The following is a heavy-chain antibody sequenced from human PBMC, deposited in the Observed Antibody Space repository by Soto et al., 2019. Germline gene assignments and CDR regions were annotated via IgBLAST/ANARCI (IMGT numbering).Heavy chain of an antibody. CDR3: ATEQTYYYDSSGYYLLYYFDY. CDR2: FDPEDGET. Sequence: ASVKVSCKVSGYTLTELSMHWVPQAPGKGLEWRGGFDPEDGETIYAQKFQGRVTMTEDTSTDTAYMELSSLRSEDTAVYYCATEQTYYYDSSGYYLLYYFDYWGQGTLVTVSS. J-gene: IGHJ4*02. CDR1: GYTLTELS. V-gene: IGHV1-24*01. D-gene: IGHD3-22*01.